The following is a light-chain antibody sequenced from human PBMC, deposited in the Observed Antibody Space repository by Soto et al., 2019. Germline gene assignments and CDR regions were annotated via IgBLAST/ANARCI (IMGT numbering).Light chain of an antibody. CDR1: QSIRTN. Sequence: EIVMTQSPATLSVSPGEGATLSCRVSQSIRTNLAWYQQRPGQPPRLLIYGASSRATGIPDRFSGSGSGTDFTLTISRLEPEDFAVYYCQQYGSSPRTFGQGTKVDIK. CDR3: QQYGSSPRT. V-gene: IGKV3-20*01. J-gene: IGKJ1*01. CDR2: GAS.